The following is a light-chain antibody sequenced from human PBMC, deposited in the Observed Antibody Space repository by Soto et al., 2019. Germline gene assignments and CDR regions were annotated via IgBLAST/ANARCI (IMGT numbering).Light chain of an antibody. J-gene: IGKJ5*01. V-gene: IGKV3-20*01. CDR1: QSVTSRY. Sequence: ESILTQSPGTLSLSPGETVTLSCRASQSVTSRYLAWYQQKPGQVPRLLIHGASTRATGTPDRISGSGSGTDFTLTISRLEPEEFAVYFCHHYGRTPTFGQGTRLQIK. CDR2: GAS. CDR3: HHYGRTPT.